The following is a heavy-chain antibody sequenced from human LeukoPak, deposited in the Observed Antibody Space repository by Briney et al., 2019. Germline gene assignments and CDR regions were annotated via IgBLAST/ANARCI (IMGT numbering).Heavy chain of an antibody. Sequence: SETLSLTCTVSGGSISSSYYWGWIRQPPGKGLEWIGSIYYSGCTYYNPSLKSRGTISVDTSKNQFSLKLSSVTAADTAVYYCAIPLGYCSSTSCYEYFQHWGQGTLVTVSS. CDR1: GGSISSSYY. CDR2: IYYSGCT. V-gene: IGHV4-39*01. J-gene: IGHJ1*01. D-gene: IGHD2-2*01. CDR3: AIPLGYCSSTSCYEYFQH.